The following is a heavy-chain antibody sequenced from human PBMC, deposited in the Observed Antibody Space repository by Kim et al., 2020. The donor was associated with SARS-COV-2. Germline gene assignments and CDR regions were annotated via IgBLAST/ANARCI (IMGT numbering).Heavy chain of an antibody. CDR1: GFTFSNYW. V-gene: IGHV3-74*01. CDR2: ISPDGRST. Sequence: GGSLRLSCAASGFTFSNYWMHWVRQAPGKGLVWVSRISPDGRSTDYADSVKGRFTISRDNAKNTLYLQMNSLRAEDTAVYYCTKDRGYGARALDYWGQGIRVTVSS. J-gene: IGHJ4*02. CDR3: TKDRGYGARALDY. D-gene: IGHD3-22*01.